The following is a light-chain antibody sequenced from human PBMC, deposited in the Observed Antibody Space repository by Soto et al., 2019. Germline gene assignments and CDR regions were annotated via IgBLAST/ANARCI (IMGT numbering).Light chain of an antibody. Sequence: IVVTQSPASLSVSPGETVTLSCRVSQSVSSSLAWYQQKPGQAPRLLISGAYTRATGIPARFSGSGSGTEFTLTISGLQSEDFAVYYCQQYHWAPDTFGQGTRLEI. CDR2: GAY. V-gene: IGKV3-15*01. J-gene: IGKJ5*01. CDR3: QQYHWAPDT. CDR1: QSVSSS.